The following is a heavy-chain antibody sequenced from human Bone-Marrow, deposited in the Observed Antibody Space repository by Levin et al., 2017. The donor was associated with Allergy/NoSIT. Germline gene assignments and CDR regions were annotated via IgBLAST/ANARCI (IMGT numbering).Heavy chain of an antibody. CDR1: GDSISSDY. CDR2: IYYSGST. J-gene: IGHJ6*02. D-gene: IGHD3-10*01. V-gene: IGHV4-59*08. Sequence: SQTLSLTCSVSGDSISSDYWSWIRQPPGKGLEWIGYIYYSGSTNYNPSLKSRVTISVDTSKNQFSLKLTSVTAADTAVYYCARHTGGSGSYMYYGLDVWGQGTTVTVSS. CDR3: ARHTGGSGSYMYYGLDV.